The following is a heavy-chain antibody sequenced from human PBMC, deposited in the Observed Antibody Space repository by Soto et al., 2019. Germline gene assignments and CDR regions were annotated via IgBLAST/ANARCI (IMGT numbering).Heavy chain of an antibody. CDR1: GGSFSGYY. CDR2: INHSGST. J-gene: IGHJ6*03. D-gene: IGHD3-9*01. CDR3: ARLKIPGARYDTQTIGQYYYYMDV. V-gene: IGHV4-34*01. Sequence: PSETLSLTCAVYGGSFSGYYWSWIRQPPGKGLEWIGEINHSGSTNYNPSLKSRVTISVDTSKNQFSLKLSSVTAADTAVYYCARLKIPGARYDTQTIGQYYYYMDVWGKGTTVTVSS.